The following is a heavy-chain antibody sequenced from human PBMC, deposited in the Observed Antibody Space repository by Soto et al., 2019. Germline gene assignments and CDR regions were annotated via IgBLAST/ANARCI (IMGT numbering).Heavy chain of an antibody. D-gene: IGHD2-21*02. J-gene: IGHJ4*02. Sequence: ASVKVSCKVSGYTLTELSMHWVRQAPGKGLEWMGGFDPEDGETIYAQKFQGRVTMTEDTSTDTAYMELSSLRSEDTALYYGATDGDGRVWIVGDYWGQGSLVTVSS. CDR1: GYTLTELS. CDR2: FDPEDGET. V-gene: IGHV1-24*01. CDR3: ATDGDGRVWIVGDY.